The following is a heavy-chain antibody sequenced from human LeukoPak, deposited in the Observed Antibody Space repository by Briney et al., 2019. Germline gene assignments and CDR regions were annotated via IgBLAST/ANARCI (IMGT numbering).Heavy chain of an antibody. CDR2: IYYSGST. CDR1: GGSISSSSYY. J-gene: IGHJ5*02. D-gene: IGHD6-13*01. V-gene: IGHV4-39*01. Sequence: SETLSLTCTVSGGSISSSSYYWGWIRRPPGKGLEWIGSIYYSGSTYYNPSLKSRVTISVDTSKNQFSLKLSSVTAADTAVYYCARSSGYSSSGGLNWFDTWGQGTLVTVSS. CDR3: ARSSGYSSSGGLNWFDT.